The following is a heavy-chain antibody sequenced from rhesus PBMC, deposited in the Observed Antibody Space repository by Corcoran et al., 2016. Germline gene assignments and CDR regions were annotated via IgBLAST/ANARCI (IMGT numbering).Heavy chain of an antibody. CDR3: VSSEYCTGSGCYSLDY. D-gene: IGHD2-21*01. Sequence: EVQLVESGGGLVQPGGSLRLSCAASGLTFSSYGMHWVRQAPGKGLEWVAVIGYDGIKKYNAESVKDRFTISRDNSKNMLYLTMNNLRVEDMAVYYCVSSEYCTGSGCYSLDYWGQGVLVAVSS. CDR2: IGYDGIKK. V-gene: IGHV3-54*02. CDR1: GLTFSSYG. J-gene: IGHJ4*01.